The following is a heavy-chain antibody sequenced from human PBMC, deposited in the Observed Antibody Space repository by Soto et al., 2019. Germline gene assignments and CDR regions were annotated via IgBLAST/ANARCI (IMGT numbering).Heavy chain of an antibody. D-gene: IGHD1-1*01. Sequence: GGSLRLSCAASGFAFSRNDMNWVRQRPGKGLEWVSNINYSGVSTYYSDAVKGWSTISRDNSKNILYLEMNSLKVDDTAVYYCVTDPNWEWGYWGQGALVTVSS. J-gene: IGHJ4*02. CDR2: INYSGVST. CDR3: VTDPNWEWGY. V-gene: IGHV3-23*01. CDR1: GFAFSRND.